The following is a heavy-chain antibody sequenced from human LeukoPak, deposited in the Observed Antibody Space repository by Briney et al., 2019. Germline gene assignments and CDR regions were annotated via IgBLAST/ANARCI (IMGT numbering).Heavy chain of an antibody. D-gene: IGHD1-26*01. J-gene: IGHJ4*02. CDR2: IKQDGSEK. V-gene: IGHV3-7*01. Sequence: GGSLRLSCAASGFTFSSYWMSWVRQAPGKGLERAANIKQDGSEKYYVDSVKGRFTISRDNAKNSLYLQMNSLRAEDTAVYYCARGSGSYYIAREFDYWGQGTLVAVSS. CDR3: ARGSGSYYIAREFDY. CDR1: GFTFSSYW.